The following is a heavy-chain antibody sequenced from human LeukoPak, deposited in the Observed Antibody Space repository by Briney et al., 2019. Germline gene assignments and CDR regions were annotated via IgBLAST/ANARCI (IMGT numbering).Heavy chain of an antibody. CDR3: ARDGIGWAAAGYWYLDL. CDR1: GFTFSSYA. CDR2: FTGSGGRT. D-gene: IGHD6-13*01. Sequence: GGSLRLSCAASGFTFSSYAVSWVRQAPEKGLEWGSAFTGSGGRTYYADSEKGRFTISRENAKNSLYPQLNSLRAEDTAVYYCARDGIGWAAAGYWYLDLWGGGTLVTASS. J-gene: IGHJ2*01. V-gene: IGHV3-23*01.